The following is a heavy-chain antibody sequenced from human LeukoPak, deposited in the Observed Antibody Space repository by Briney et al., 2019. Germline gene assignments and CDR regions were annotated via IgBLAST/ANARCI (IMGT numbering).Heavy chain of an antibody. CDR2: ISTDGTNT. V-gene: IGHV3-74*01. J-gene: IGHJ4*02. D-gene: IGHD5-18*01. Sequence: GRSLRLSCAASGFTFSDNWMYWVRQAPGKGLVLISHISTDGTNTNYADSVKGRFTISRDNAKHTVYLQMNSLRAEDTAVYYCVTALGNYWGQGTLVTVSS. CDR3: VTALGNY. CDR1: GFTFSDNW.